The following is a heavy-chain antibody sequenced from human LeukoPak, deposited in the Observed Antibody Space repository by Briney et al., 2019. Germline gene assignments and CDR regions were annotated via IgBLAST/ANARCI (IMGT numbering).Heavy chain of an antibody. CDR3: ARDHGRIVGATKLDY. D-gene: IGHD1-26*01. CDR1: GFTVSSNY. Sequence: GGSLRLSCAASGFTVSSNYMSWVRQAPGKGLEWVSLIYSGGSTYYADSVKGRFTISRDNSKNTLYLQMNSLRAEDTAVYYCARDHGRIVGATKLDYWGQGTLVTVSS. V-gene: IGHV3-53*01. J-gene: IGHJ4*02. CDR2: IYSGGST.